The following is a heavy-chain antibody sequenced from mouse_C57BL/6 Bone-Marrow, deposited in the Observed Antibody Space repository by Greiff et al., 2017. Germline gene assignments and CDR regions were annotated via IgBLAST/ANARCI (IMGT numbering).Heavy chain of an antibody. Sequence: QVQLQQPGAELVRPGTSVKLSCTASGYTFTSYWMHWVKQRPGQGLEWIGVIDPSDSYTNYNQKFKGKATLTVDTSSSTAYMQLSSLTSEDSAVYYGARGGWLRYAMDYWGQGTSVTVSS. CDR1: GYTFTSYW. V-gene: IGHV1-59*01. CDR2: IDPSDSYT. J-gene: IGHJ4*01. D-gene: IGHD2-2*01. CDR3: ARGGWLRYAMDY.